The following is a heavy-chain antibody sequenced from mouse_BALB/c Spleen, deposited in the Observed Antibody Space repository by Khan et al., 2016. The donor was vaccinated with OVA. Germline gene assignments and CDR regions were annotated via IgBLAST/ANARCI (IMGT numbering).Heavy chain of an antibody. J-gene: IGHJ3*01. V-gene: IGHV1S135*01. D-gene: IGHD2-13*01. CDR2: IDPFNGGT. Sequence: VQLQQSGPELMKPGASVKISCTASGYSFTNYYIHWVKQSHGQSLEWIGYIDPFNGGTNYNQKFKGTATLTVDKSSSTAYMHLSSLTSEDSAVDYCTRLGTTGWFAYWGQGTLVTVSA. CDR1: GYSFTNYY. CDR3: TRLGTTGWFAY.